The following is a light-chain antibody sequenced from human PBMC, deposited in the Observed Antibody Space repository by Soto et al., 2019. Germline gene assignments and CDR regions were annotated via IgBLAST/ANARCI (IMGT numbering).Light chain of an antibody. CDR1: QTISNNF. CDR2: GAS. J-gene: IGKJ1*01. V-gene: IGKV3-20*01. CDR3: QEYGRFRGA. Sequence: EVVLTQSPGTLSLSPGERATLSCRASQTISNNFLAWYQHKPGQAPRLLIYGASKRATGIPDRFSASGSGTDFTLTSSSLEPEDFAVYYWQEYGRFRGAFGQGTNVEIK.